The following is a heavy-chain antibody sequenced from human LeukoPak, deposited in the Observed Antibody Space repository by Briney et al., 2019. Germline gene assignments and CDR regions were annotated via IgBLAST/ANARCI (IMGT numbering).Heavy chain of an antibody. D-gene: IGHD3-10*01. CDR2: ISGSGGST. Sequence: GGSLRLSCAASGFTFSSYAMSWVRQAPGKGLEWVSAISGSGGSTYYADSVKGRFTISRDNSKNTLSLQMNILRAEDTAVFYCAKSLWFGEMGFDCWGQGTLVTVSS. V-gene: IGHV3-23*01. CDR1: GFTFSSYA. CDR3: AKSLWFGEMGFDC. J-gene: IGHJ4*02.